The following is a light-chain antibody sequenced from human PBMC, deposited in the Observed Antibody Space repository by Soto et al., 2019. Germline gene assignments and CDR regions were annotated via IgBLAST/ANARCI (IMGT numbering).Light chain of an antibody. CDR1: QSVSSN. CDR3: QQYNNWPLT. J-gene: IGKJ4*01. V-gene: IGKV3-15*01. Sequence: EIMMRQSQATLSVSPGERAILSHSASQSVSSNLARYQQKPGQAPRLLIYGASTRATGIPARFSGSGSGTEFTLTISSLQSEDFAVYYCQQYNNWPLTFGGGTKVDIK. CDR2: GAS.